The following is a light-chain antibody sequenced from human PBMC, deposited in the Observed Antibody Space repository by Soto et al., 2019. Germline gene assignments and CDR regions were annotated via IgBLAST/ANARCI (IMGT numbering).Light chain of an antibody. CDR2: AAS. CDR1: QGISNY. Sequence: DIPMTQSRSSLSASVGDRVTITCRASQGISNYLAWYQQIPGKVPKLLISAASTLQSGVPSRFSGSGSGTDFTLTISSLQPEDVATYYCQKYTNVPAFGGGTKVEIK. CDR3: QKYTNVPA. V-gene: IGKV1-27*01. J-gene: IGKJ4*01.